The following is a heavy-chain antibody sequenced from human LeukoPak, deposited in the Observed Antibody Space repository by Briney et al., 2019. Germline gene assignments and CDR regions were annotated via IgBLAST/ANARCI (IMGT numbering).Heavy chain of an antibody. CDR1: GYTFTKYY. Sequence: SVKVSCKASGYTFTKYYMHWVRQAPGQGLEWMGGIIPIFGTANYAQKFQGRVTITADESTSTAYMELSSLRSEDTAVYYCARAPRGGYDSFDYWGQGTLVTVSS. CDR3: ARAPRGGYDSFDY. CDR2: IIPIFGTA. D-gene: IGHD5-12*01. J-gene: IGHJ4*02. V-gene: IGHV1-69*13.